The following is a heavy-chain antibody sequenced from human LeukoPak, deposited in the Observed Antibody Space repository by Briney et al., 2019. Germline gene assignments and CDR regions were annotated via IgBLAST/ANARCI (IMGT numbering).Heavy chain of an antibody. Sequence: SEILSLTCTVSGVSISSYYWSWIRQPPGKGLEWIGYIYYSGNTNYSPSLKSRVTTSVDTSKNQFSLKLSSVTAAHTAVYYCARGGSRDGYNRPLDYWGQGTLVTVSS. CDR1: GVSISSYY. D-gene: IGHD5-24*01. J-gene: IGHJ4*02. CDR2: IYYSGNT. V-gene: IGHV4-59*01. CDR3: ARGGSRDGYNRPLDY.